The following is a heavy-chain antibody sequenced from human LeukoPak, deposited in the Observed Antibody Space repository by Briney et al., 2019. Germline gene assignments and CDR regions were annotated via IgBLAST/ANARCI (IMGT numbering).Heavy chain of an antibody. CDR3: ARNDSSGYFDY. D-gene: IGHD3-22*01. CDR1: DYSISSGDY. Sequence: SETLSLTCAVSDYSISSGDYWGWVRPPPGKGLEWIGNVYYSGSTHYSPCLKTRVTISLDTSKNQFSLKLRSVAAAHTALYYCARNDSSGYFDYWGQGTLVTVSS. V-gene: IGHV4-38-2*01. J-gene: IGHJ4*02. CDR2: VYYSGST.